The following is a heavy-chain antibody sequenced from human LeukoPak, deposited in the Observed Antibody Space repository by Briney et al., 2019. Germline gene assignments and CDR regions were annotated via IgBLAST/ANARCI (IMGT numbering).Heavy chain of an antibody. J-gene: IGHJ1*01. Sequence: SQTLSLTCTVSGGSISSGSYYWSWIRQPAGKGLEWIGRIHISGITKYNPSLKSRVTISVDTSKSQFSLKLSSVTAADTAVYYCARVAGYYYDSSGYSRAEYFQHWGQGTLVTVSS. CDR3: ARVAGYYYDSSGYSRAEYFQH. D-gene: IGHD3-22*01. CDR2: IHISGIT. CDR1: GGSISSGSYY. V-gene: IGHV4-61*02.